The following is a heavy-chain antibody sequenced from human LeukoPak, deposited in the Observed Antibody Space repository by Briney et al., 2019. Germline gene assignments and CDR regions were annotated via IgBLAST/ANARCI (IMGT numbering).Heavy chain of an antibody. J-gene: IGHJ6*02. CDR2: IYYSGST. Sequence: SETLSLTCTVSGGSISSYYWSWIRQPPGKGLEWIGYIYYSGSTNYNPSLKSRVTISVDTSKNQFSLKLSSVTAADTAVYYCARLGYYYGMDVWGQGTTVTVSS. CDR1: GGSISSYY. CDR3: ARLGYYYGMDV. V-gene: IGHV4-59*08.